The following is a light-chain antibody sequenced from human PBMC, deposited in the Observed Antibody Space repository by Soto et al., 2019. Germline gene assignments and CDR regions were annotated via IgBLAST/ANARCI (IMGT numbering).Light chain of an antibody. Sequence: DIQMTQSPSSLSASVGDRVTITCRASRNIFKYLSWYQQKSGKPPKLVIYAASSLQSGVPSRFSGSGSGTDFILTISSLQPDDFATYYCQQSYDHPYTFGQGTRLEIK. CDR1: RNIFKY. CDR2: AAS. CDR3: QQSYDHPYT. V-gene: IGKV1-39*01. J-gene: IGKJ2*01.